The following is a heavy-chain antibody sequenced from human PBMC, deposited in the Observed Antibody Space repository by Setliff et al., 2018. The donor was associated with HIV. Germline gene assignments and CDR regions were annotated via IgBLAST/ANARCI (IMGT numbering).Heavy chain of an antibody. J-gene: IGHJ2*01. V-gene: IGHV1-18*01. Sequence: GASVKVSCKASGYIFSSYGITWVRQAPGQGLEWMGWISAYSGNTNYAQKLQGRLTLTTDASTGTGFMELRGLRSDDTAVYYCATPGVGAGWYFDLWGRGTLVTVSS. CDR2: ISAYSGNT. CDR3: ATPGVGAGWYFDL. D-gene: IGHD3-10*01. CDR1: GYIFSSYG.